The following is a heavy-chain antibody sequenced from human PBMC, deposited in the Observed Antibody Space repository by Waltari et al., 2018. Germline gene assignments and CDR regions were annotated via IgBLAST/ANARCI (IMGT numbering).Heavy chain of an antibody. CDR2: IYYSGST. CDR3: ARLSAATLTPRVFDY. CDR1: GGSISSHY. J-gene: IGHJ4*02. V-gene: IGHV4-59*08. D-gene: IGHD2-15*01. Sequence: QVQLQESGPGLVKPSETLSLTCTVSGGSISSHYWSWIRQPPGKGLEWIGYIYYSGSTYYNPSRKSRVTISVDTSKNQFSRKLSSVTAADTAVYYCARLSAATLTPRVFDYWGQGTLVTVSS.